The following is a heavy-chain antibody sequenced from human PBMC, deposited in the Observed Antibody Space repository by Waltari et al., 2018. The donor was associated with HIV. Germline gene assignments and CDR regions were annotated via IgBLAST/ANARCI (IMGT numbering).Heavy chain of an antibody. CDR1: GYTFTNYG. CDR3: ARSPQTIAAAGTTDY. V-gene: IGHV1-18*01. Sequence: QVQLVQSGAEVKKPGASVKVSCKASGYTFTNYGISWVRQAPGQGLEWMGWGSAYNGNTNYAQKLQGRVTMTTDTSTSTAYMELRSLRSDDTAVYYCARSPQTIAAAGTTDYWGQGTLVTVSS. D-gene: IGHD6-13*01. CDR2: GSAYNGNT. J-gene: IGHJ4*02.